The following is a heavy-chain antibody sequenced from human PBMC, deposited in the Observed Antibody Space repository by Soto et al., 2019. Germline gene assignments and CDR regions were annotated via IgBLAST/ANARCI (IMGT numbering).Heavy chain of an antibody. J-gene: IGHJ4*02. CDR3: ATFYEGDCTTTTCYGDFDY. V-gene: IGHV1-69*02. CDR1: GGTFNRYS. Sequence: QVHLVQAGAEVKKPGSSVKISCSASGGTFNRYSISWVRQAPGQRLEWMGRIIPMFGITNYAQKFEGRVMITADKSANTAYMEVSGLRSEDTAMYYCATFYEGDCTTTTCYGDFDYWGQGTLVTVSS. D-gene: IGHD2-2*01. CDR2: IIPMFGIT.